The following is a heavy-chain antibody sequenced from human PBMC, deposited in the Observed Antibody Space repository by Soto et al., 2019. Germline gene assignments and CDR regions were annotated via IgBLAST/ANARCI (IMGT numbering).Heavy chain of an antibody. J-gene: IGHJ4*02. CDR3: ARGPRGLYHHDY. CDR1: EFTFSGDG. Sequence: GGSHRLSSTAAEFTFSGDGMHWVRQAAGKGLVWVSRINMDGSSTNYADSVKGRFTISRDNAENTLYLQMNSLRVDDTAVYYCARGPRGLYHHDYWGQGALVTVSS. D-gene: IGHD2-2*01. CDR2: INMDGSST. V-gene: IGHV3-74*01.